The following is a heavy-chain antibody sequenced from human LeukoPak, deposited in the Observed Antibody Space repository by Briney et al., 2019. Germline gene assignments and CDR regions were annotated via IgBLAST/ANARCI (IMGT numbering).Heavy chain of an antibody. CDR1: GFTFSNYA. V-gene: IGHV3-23*01. J-gene: IGHJ4*02. D-gene: IGHD5-12*01. CDR3: AKDPYRASSGLVDY. Sequence: GGSLRLSCATSGFTFSNYAVSWVRQAPGKGLEWVSSISGSGGTTYYADSVKGRFTISRDNSKNTLCLQMNSLRAEDTAVYYCAKDPYRASSGLVDYWGQGTLVTVSS. CDR2: ISGSGGTT.